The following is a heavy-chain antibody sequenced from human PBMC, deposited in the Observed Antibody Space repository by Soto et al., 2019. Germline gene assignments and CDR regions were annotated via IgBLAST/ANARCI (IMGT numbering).Heavy chain of an antibody. J-gene: IGHJ5*02. CDR1: GFTFSSYA. V-gene: IGHV3-7*05. CDR2: LDQGGGAK. CDR3: AREGNWFEP. Sequence: GGPQRLSCAASGFTFSSYAIACVRQAPGKGLAWLANLDQGGGAKHYVDSVKGRFTNSRDNAKNSMYLQMISLRADDTAVYYCAREGNWFEPWGQGTLDTVSS.